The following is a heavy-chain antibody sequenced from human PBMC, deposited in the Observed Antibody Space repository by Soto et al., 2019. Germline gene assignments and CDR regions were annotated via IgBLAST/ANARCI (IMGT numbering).Heavy chain of an antibody. J-gene: IGHJ4*02. Sequence: GGSLRLSCSGSGFTFNNYAMTWVRQAPGRGLEWVSVFTTTGDTIYADSVKGRFTISRDNSKNTVFLQLTSLRADDTAVYYCVAELRGYCSSTRCYQGDYWGQGTLVTVSS. CDR2: FTTTGDT. CDR3: VAELRGYCSSTRCYQGDY. D-gene: IGHD2-2*01. CDR1: GFTFNNYA. V-gene: IGHV3-23*01.